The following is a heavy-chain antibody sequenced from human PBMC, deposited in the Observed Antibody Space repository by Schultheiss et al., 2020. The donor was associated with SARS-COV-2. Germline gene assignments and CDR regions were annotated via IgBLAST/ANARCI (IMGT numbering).Heavy chain of an antibody. Sequence: GGSLRLSCAASGFTFDDYAMHWVRQAPGKGLEWVSGISWNSGSIGYADSVKGRFTISRDNAKNSLYLQMNSLRAEDTALYYCALMHDFWSGYYDYWGQGTLVTVSS. CDR2: ISWNSGSI. D-gene: IGHD3-3*01. J-gene: IGHJ4*02. V-gene: IGHV3-9*01. CDR1: GFTFDDYA. CDR3: ALMHDFWSGYYDY.